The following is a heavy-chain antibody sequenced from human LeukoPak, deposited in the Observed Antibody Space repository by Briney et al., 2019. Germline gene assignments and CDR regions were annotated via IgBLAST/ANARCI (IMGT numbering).Heavy chain of an antibody. CDR3: ARENARFRDDTRWGGYYGMDV. CDR1: GCYVSSADSY. D-gene: IGHD3-10*01. CDR2: IYYSGCT. Sequence: PSQTLSLTCTVSGCYVSSADSYWAWVRQHPGKGLEGIVYIYYSGCTYYTQSLKSRLTMSVDTSNNPFSLKLTSVTAADTAVYFCARENARFRDDTRWGGYYGMDVWGKGTTVTVSS. V-gene: IGHV4-31*03. J-gene: IGHJ6*04.